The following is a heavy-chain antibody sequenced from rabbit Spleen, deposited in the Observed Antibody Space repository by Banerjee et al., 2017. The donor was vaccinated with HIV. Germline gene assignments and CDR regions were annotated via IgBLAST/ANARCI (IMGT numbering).Heavy chain of an antibody. CDR2: IDPIFGGT. J-gene: IGHJ4*01. Sequence: QLKESGGGLVQPGGSLKLSCKASGFTLSSYYMNWVRQAPGKGLEWIGYIDPIFGGTYYASWVNGRFSISRENTQNTVSLQLNSLTVADTATYFCVRNSGWGVSYFTLWGQGTLVTVS. CDR3: VRNSGWGVSYFTL. CDR1: GFTLSSYY. V-gene: IGHV1S7*01. D-gene: IGHD4-1*01.